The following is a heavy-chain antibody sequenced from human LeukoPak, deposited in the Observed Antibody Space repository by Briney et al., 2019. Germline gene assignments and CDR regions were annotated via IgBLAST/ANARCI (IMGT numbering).Heavy chain of an antibody. CDR2: IWYDGNNK. V-gene: IGHV3-33*01. J-gene: IGHJ4*02. D-gene: IGHD2-15*01. CDR3: ARQYCSGGDCYFFD. CDR1: GFTFSSYG. Sequence: GGSLRLSCAASGFTFSSYGMHWVRQAPGKGLEWVALIWYDGNNKYYADTVKGRFTISRDNSKNKLYLQMNSLRAEDTAVYYCARQYCSGGDCYFFDWGQGTLVTVSS.